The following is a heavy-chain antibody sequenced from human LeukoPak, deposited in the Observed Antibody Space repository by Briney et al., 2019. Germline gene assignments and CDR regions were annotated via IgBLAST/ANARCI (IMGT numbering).Heavy chain of an antibody. V-gene: IGHV1-8*02. CDR2: MNPVSGNA. CDR3: ARAPMGTAALY. Sequence: ASVKVSCKASGGTFSSYAINWVRQAPGQGLEWMGWMNPVSGNAGSAQKFQGRVTLTRDTSISTAYMEVSSLRSDDTAFYYCARAPMGTAALYWGQGTLVTVSS. CDR1: GGTFSSYA. D-gene: IGHD2-2*01. J-gene: IGHJ4*02.